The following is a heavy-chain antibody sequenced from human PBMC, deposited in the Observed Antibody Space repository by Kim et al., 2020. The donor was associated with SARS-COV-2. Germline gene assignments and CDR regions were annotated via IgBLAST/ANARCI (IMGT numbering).Heavy chain of an antibody. CDR1: GFTFSSYA. CDR2: ISGSGACT. D-gene: IGHD3-9*01. Sequence: GGSLRLSCAASGFTFSSYAMSWVRQAPGKGLEWVSAISGSGACTYYADSVKGRFTISRDNSKNTLYLQMNSLRAEDTAVYYCAKDFGLGRYFDWWTEFDYWRQGTLVTVSS. CDR3: AKDFGLGRYFDWWTEFDY. V-gene: IGHV3-23*01. J-gene: IGHJ4*02.